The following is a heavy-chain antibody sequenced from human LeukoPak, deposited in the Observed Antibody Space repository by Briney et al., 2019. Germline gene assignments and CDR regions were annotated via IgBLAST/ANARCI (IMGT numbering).Heavy chain of an antibody. V-gene: IGHV3-7*01. D-gene: IGHD2-2*01. CDR3: ARVTDAAASH. J-gene: IGHJ4*02. CDR2: ITPDGGDK. Sequence: GGSLRLSCAASAFTFSGSWMTWVSQAPGKGLKWVANITPDGGDKYYVDSVRGRFTISRDNAKNSLYLQMNSLRAEDTAVYYCARVTDAAASHWGQGTLVTVSS. CDR1: AFTFSGSW.